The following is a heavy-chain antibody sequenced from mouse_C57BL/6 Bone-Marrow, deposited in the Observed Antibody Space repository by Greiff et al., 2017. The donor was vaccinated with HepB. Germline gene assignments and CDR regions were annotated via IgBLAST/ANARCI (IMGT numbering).Heavy chain of an antibody. D-gene: IGHD3-2*02. Sequence: VQLQQSGAELVKPGASVKLSCKASGYTFTEYTIHWVKQRSGQGLEWIGWFYPGSGSIKYNEKFKDKATLTADKSSSTVYMELSRLTSDDPAVDFCAIHDDELRFLWFAYWGQGTLVTVSA. V-gene: IGHV1-62-2*01. CDR2: FYPGSGSI. J-gene: IGHJ3*01. CDR1: GYTFTEYT. CDR3: AIHDDELRFLWFAY.